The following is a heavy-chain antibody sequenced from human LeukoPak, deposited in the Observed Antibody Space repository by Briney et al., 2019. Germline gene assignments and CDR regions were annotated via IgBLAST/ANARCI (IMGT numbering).Heavy chain of an antibody. J-gene: IGHJ5*02. CDR2: IYHSGST. Sequence: SETLSLTCAVSGGALSHYYWSWIRQPPGKGLEWIGYIYHSGSTKYTPSLKSRVTISVDTSKNQFSLKLSSVTAADTAVYYCARLPQNWFDPWGQGTLVTVSS. CDR3: ARLPQNWFDP. CDR1: GGALSHYY. V-gene: IGHV4-59*01.